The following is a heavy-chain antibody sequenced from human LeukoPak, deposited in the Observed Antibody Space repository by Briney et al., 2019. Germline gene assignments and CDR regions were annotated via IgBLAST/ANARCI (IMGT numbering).Heavy chain of an antibody. D-gene: IGHD6-13*01. CDR3: AKMSGIAAAGTRRYFDL. V-gene: IGHV3-23*01. J-gene: IGHJ2*01. Sequence: HAGGSLRLSCAASGFTFSNYGMSWVRQAPGKGLEWVSGISVSGGSTYYADSVKGRFTISRGNSKNTLYLQMNSLRAEDTAVYYCAKMSGIAAAGTRRYFDLWGRGTLVTVSS. CDR1: GFTFSNYG. CDR2: ISVSGGST.